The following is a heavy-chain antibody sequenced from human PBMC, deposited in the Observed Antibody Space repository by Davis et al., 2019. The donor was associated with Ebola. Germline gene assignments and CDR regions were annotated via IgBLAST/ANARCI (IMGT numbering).Heavy chain of an antibody. Sequence: PGGSLRLSCKGSGYSFTSYWIGWVRQMPGKGLEWMGIIYPGDSDTSYSPSFQGQVTISADKSISTAYLQWSSLKASDTTMYYCARGHYFDYWGQGTLVTVSS. J-gene: IGHJ4*02. CDR3: ARGHYFDY. CDR2: IYPGDSDT. V-gene: IGHV5-51*01. CDR1: GYSFTSYW.